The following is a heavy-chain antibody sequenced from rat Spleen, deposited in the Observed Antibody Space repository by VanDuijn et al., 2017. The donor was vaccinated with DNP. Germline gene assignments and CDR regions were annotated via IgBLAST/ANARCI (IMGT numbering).Heavy chain of an antibody. CDR3: ARWYSSWYHFDY. D-gene: IGHD4-3*01. CDR1: RFTFNNYW. CDR2: ITTSGGRT. Sequence: EVHLVESGGDLVQPGRSLKLSCVVSRFTFNNYWMTWFRQVPGKGLEWVASITTSGGRTYYPDSVKCRFTISRDNARNTLYLQMNSLRYEDMATYYCARWYSSWYHFDYWGQGVMVTVSS. J-gene: IGHJ2*01. V-gene: IGHV5-31*01.